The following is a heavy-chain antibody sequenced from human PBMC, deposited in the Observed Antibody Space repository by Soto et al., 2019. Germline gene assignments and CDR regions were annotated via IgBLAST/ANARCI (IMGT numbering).Heavy chain of an antibody. J-gene: IGHJ5*01. CDR3: AKADLPPGIAAAGTDS. Sequence: GGSLRLSCAASGFTFSSYGMHWVRQAPGKGLEWVAVISYDGSNKYYADSVKGRFTISRDNSKNTLYLQMNSLRAEDTAVYYCAKADLPPGIAAAGTDSWGQGTLVTVSS. D-gene: IGHD6-13*01. V-gene: IGHV3-30*18. CDR2: ISYDGSNK. CDR1: GFTFSSYG.